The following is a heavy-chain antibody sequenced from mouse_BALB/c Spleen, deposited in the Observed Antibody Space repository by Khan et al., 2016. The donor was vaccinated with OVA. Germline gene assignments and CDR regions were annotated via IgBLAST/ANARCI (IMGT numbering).Heavy chain of an antibody. V-gene: IGHV5-6-4*01. CDR2: ISSGSTYT. CDR1: GFSFSSYT. D-gene: IGHD2-1*01. J-gene: IGHJ1*01. CDR3: TRDGNYAHWYFDV. Sequence: EVEVVESGGGLVKPGGSLKLSCAASGFSFSSYTMSWVRQTPEKRLEWVATISSGSTYTYYPDSVKGRFTISRDNAKNTLFLQMSSLKSEDTAMYYCTRDGNYAHWYFDVWGAGTTVTVSS.